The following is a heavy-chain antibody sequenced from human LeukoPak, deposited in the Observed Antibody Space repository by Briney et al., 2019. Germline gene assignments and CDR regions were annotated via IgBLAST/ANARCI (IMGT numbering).Heavy chain of an antibody. Sequence: ASVKVSCKASGYTFSDYTFTNYGISWVRQAPGQGLEWMGWINAGNGNTKYSQKFQGRVTITRDTSASTAYMELSSLRSEDTAVYYCARGSRGYSYGYLSLHFDYWGQGTLVTVSS. J-gene: IGHJ4*02. CDR2: INAGNGNT. D-gene: IGHD5-18*01. CDR3: ARGSRGYSYGYLSLHFDY. V-gene: IGHV1-3*01. CDR1: GYTFSDYTFTNYG.